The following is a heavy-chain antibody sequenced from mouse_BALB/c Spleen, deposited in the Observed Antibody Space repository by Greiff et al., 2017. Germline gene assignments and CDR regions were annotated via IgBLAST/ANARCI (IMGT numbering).Heavy chain of an antibody. CDR2: ISSGGST. J-gene: IGHJ4*01. D-gene: IGHD2-1*01. V-gene: IGHV5-6-5*01. CDR1: GFTFSSYA. Sequence: EVNVVESGGGLVKPGGSLKLSCAASGFTFSSYAMSWVRQTPEKRLEWVASISSGGSTYYPDSVKGRFTISRDNARNILYLQMSSLRSEDTAMYYCAREDHYGNYAMDYWGQGTSVTVSS. CDR3: AREDHYGNYAMDY.